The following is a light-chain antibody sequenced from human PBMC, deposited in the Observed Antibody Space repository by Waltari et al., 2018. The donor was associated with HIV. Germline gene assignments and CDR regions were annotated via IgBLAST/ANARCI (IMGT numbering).Light chain of an antibody. J-gene: IGLJ2*01. CDR3: SSYSATNTVV. CDR2: EVT. V-gene: IGLV2-18*02. Sequence: QSALTQPPSLSGSPGQSVTISCAGTNSDNGGNDLVSWYPPPPGTAHKPLIYEVTNRPSWLPGRFSASKSGTAASLTISGLQAGDEGDYYGSSYSATNTVVFGGGTKLTVL. CDR1: NSDNGGNDL.